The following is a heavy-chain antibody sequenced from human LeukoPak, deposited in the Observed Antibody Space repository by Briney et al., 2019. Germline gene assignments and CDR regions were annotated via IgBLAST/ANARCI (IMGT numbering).Heavy chain of an antibody. CDR2: IYYSGST. D-gene: IGHD3-16*02. CDR1: GGSISSYY. V-gene: IGHV4-59*12. CDR3: ASTGDYVWGSYHPPY. Sequence: SETLSLTCTVSGGSISSYYWSWIRQPPGKGLEWIGYIYYSGSTNYNPSLKSRVTISVDTSKNQFSLKLSSVTAADTAVYYCASTGDYVWGSYHPPYWGQGTLVTVSS. J-gene: IGHJ4*02.